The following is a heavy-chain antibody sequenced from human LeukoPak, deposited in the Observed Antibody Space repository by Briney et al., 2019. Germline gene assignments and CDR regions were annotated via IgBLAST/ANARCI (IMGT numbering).Heavy chain of an antibody. CDR3: ARHKPGGGDYVGWFDP. J-gene: IGHJ5*02. Sequence: SETLSLTCTVSGGSISSYHWSWIRQPPGKGLEWIGYIYYSGSTNYNPSLKSRVTISVDTSKNQFSLKLSSVTAADTAVYYCARHKPGGGDYVGWFDPWGQGTLVTVSS. V-gene: IGHV4-59*08. CDR1: GGSISSYH. CDR2: IYYSGST. D-gene: IGHD4-17*01.